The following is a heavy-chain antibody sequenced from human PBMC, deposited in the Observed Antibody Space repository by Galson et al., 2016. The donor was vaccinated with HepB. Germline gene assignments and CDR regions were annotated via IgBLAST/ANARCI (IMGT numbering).Heavy chain of an antibody. D-gene: IGHD3-10*01. V-gene: IGHV5-51*01. CDR1: GNSLANYW. J-gene: IGHJ4*02. CDR3: ATFSFAELFPFHY. CDR2: INLGESDT. Sequence: QSGAEVKKPGESLKISCRGSGNSLANYWIGWVRQMPGKGLEWMGIINLGESDTRYSPSFQGLVTISADKSISTAYLQWSSLKASDTAMYYCATFSFAELFPFHYWGQGTLVTVSS.